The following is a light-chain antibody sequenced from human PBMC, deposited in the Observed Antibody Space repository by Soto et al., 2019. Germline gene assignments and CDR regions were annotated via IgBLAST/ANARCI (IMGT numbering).Light chain of an antibody. CDR1: NIGSKS. CDR3: QVWDSSSDHPGV. CDR2: ADS. Sequence: SSELTQPPSVSVAPGKTASLTCGGNNIGSKSVHWYQQKPGQAPVLVMYADSDRRSGIPERFSGSNSGNTATLTISRVEAGDEADYYCQVWDSSSDHPGVFGGGTKLTVL. V-gene: IGLV3-21*04. J-gene: IGLJ2*01.